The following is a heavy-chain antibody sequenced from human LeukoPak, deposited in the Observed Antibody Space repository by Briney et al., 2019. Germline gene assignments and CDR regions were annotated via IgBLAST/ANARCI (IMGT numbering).Heavy chain of an antibody. CDR1: GFTFGDYA. J-gene: IGHJ5*02. V-gene: IGHV3-49*04. Sequence: GGSLRLSCTASGFTFGDYAMSWVRQAPGKGLEWVGFIRSKAYGGTTEYAASVKGRFTISRDDSKSIAFLQMNSLRAEDTAVYYCAKEWYDYVWGSYPRGHPWGQGTLVTVSS. D-gene: IGHD3-16*02. CDR2: IRSKAYGGTT. CDR3: AKEWYDYVWGSYPRGHP.